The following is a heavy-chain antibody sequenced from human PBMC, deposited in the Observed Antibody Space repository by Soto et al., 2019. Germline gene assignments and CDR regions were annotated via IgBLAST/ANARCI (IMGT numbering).Heavy chain of an antibody. Sequence: ASVKVSCKASGYTFTSYAMHWVRQAPGQRLEWMGWINPSGGSTSYAQKFQGRVTMTRDTSTSTVYMELSSLRSEDTAVYYCARSETDTAMVPADYWGQGTLVTVSS. D-gene: IGHD5-18*01. CDR1: GYTFTSYA. J-gene: IGHJ4*02. CDR2: INPSGGST. CDR3: ARSETDTAMVPADY. V-gene: IGHV1-46*03.